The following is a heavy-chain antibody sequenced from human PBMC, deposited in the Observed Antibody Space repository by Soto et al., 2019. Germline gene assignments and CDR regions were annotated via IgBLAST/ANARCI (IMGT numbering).Heavy chain of an antibody. Sequence: ASVKVSCQASGYTFTSYYMHWVRQAPGQGLEWMGIINPSGGSTSYAQKFQGRVTMSRDTSTSTVYMELSSLRSEDTAVYYCARVPVPYSGSYYYFDYWGQGTLVTVSS. J-gene: IGHJ4*02. D-gene: IGHD1-26*01. CDR1: GYTFTSYY. CDR3: ARVPVPYSGSYYYFDY. CDR2: INPSGGST. V-gene: IGHV1-46*01.